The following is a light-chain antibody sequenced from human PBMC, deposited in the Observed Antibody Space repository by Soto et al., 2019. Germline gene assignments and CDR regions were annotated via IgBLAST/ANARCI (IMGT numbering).Light chain of an antibody. CDR1: QSVGTY. J-gene: IGKJ4*01. CDR2: DAS. Sequence: EILLTQSPATLSLSPGERATLSCRASQSVGTYLAWYQQKPGQAPRLLIYDASNRATGIPARFSGSGSGTDFTLTISGLEPEDFAVYYCQQRTNWSPLTFGGGTKVEIK. V-gene: IGKV3-11*01. CDR3: QQRTNWSPLT.